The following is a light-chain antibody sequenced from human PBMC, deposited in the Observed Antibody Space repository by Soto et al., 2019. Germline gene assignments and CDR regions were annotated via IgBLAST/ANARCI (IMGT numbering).Light chain of an antibody. CDR1: SSDVGGYNY. J-gene: IGLJ1*01. Sequence: QSALTQPPSASGSPGQSVTISCTGTSSDVGGYNYVSWYQQHPGKAPKLMIYEVSKRPSGVPDRFSGSKSGNTASLTVSGLQAEDEADYYCSSYAGSNKGFVFGNGTKLTVL. V-gene: IGLV2-8*01. CDR3: SSYAGSNKGFV. CDR2: EVS.